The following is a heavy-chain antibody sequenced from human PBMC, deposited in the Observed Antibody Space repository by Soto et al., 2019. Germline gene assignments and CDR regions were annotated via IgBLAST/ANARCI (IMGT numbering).Heavy chain of an antibody. CDR2: IYATGTT. J-gene: IGHJ5*02. D-gene: IGHD3-16*01. CDR1: VASISGFY. CDR3: VRDGTKTLRDWFEP. Sequence: NPSETLSLTCTVSVASISGFYWRLIRKSAGKGLEGVGRIYATGTTDYNPSLKSRVMMSVDTSKKQFSLKLRSVTAADTAVYYCVRDGTKTLRDWFEPWGQGISVTVSS. V-gene: IGHV4-4*07.